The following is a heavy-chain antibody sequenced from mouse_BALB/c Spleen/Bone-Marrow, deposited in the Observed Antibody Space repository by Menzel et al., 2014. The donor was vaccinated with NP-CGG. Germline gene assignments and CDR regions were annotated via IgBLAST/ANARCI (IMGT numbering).Heavy chain of an antibody. J-gene: IGHJ3*01. CDR2: ISDGGNYT. Sequence: EVMLVESGGGLVKPGGSLKLSCAASGFTFSDYYMYWVRQTPEKRLEWVATISDGGNYTYYPDSVKGRFTISRDNAKNNLYLQMSSLKSGDTAMYFCTRGGFAYWGQGTLVTVSA. CDR3: TRGGFAY. V-gene: IGHV5-4*02. CDR1: GFTFSDYY.